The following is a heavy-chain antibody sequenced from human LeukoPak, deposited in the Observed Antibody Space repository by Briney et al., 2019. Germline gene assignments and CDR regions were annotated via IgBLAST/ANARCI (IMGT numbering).Heavy chain of an antibody. J-gene: IGHJ4*02. CDR1: GFRFSDYS. V-gene: IGHV3-21*01. CDR2: ISSSSSYI. CDR3: ARAERGVSGSYSGY. Sequence: GGSLRLSCAASGFRFSDYSMNWVRQAPGKGLEWVSSISSSSSYIYYADSVKGRFTISRDNAKNSLYLQMNSLRAEDTAVYYCARAERGVSGSYSGYWGQGTLVTVSS. D-gene: IGHD1-26*01.